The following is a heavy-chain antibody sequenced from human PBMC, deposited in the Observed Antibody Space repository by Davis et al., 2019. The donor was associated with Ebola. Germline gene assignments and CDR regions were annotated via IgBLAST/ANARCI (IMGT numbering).Heavy chain of an antibody. V-gene: IGHV1-24*01. D-gene: IGHD1-26*01. CDR1: GYTLTELS. CDR2: FDPEDGET. J-gene: IGHJ1*01. Sequence: ASVKVSCKVSGYTLTELSMHWVRQAPGKGLEWMGGFDPEDGETIYAQKFQGRVTMTEDTSTDTAYMELSSLRSEDTAMYYCATDSGSYTSEYFQHWGQGTLVTVSS. CDR3: ATDSGSYTSEYFQH.